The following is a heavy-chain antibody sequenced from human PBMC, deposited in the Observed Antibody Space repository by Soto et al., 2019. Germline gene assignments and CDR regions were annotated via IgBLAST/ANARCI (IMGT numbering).Heavy chain of an antibody. J-gene: IGHJ6*02. CDR2: IYYSGST. Sequence: KASETLSLTCTVSGGSISSGGYYWSWIRQHPGKGLEWIGYIYYSGSTYYNPSLKSRVTISVDTSKNQFSLKLSSVTAADTAVYYCASLGDYGTGYYYYGMDVWGQGTTVTVSS. CDR1: GGSISSGGYY. CDR3: ASLGDYGTGYYYYGMDV. D-gene: IGHD4-17*01. V-gene: IGHV4-31*03.